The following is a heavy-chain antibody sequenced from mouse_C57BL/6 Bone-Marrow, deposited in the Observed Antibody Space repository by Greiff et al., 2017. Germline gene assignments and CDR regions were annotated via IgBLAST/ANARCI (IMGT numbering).Heavy chain of an antibody. Sequence: QVHVKQPGAELVKPGASVKLSCKASGYTFTSYWMHWVKQRPGQGLEWIGMINPNSGSTNYNEKFKSKATLTVDKSSSTAYMQLSSLTSEDSAVYYCARSLLVAYWGQGTLVTVSA. D-gene: IGHD2-10*01. CDR2: INPNSGST. CDR3: ARSLLVAY. V-gene: IGHV1-64*01. CDR1: GYTFTSYW. J-gene: IGHJ3*01.